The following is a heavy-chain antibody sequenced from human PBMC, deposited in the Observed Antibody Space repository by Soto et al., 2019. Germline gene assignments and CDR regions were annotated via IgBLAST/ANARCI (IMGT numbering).Heavy chain of an antibody. CDR3: ATTLGYCSGGSCYYFDY. CDR1: GGSISSSSYY. CDR2: IYYSGST. V-gene: IGHV4-39*01. Sequence: SEILSLTCTVSGGSISSSSYYWGWIRQPPGKGLEWIGSIYYSGSTYYNPSLKSRVTISVDTSRNQFSLKLSSVTAADTAVYYCATTLGYCSGGSCYYFDYWGQGTLVTV. D-gene: IGHD2-15*01. J-gene: IGHJ4*02.